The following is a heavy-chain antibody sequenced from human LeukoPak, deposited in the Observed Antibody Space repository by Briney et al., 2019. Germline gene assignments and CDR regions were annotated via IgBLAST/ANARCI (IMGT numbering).Heavy chain of an antibody. V-gene: IGHV3-23*01. Sequence: GSLRLSCAASGFTFSSYAMSWVRQAPGKGLEWVAGNSASGDSTYYAASVGGRFTISRDNYRNTLDLQMNSLRGEDTAVYYCAKDGGYYDFDYWGQGTLVTVSS. CDR1: GFTFSSYA. J-gene: IGHJ4*02. CDR3: AKDGGYYDFDY. CDR2: NSASGDST. D-gene: IGHD3-22*01.